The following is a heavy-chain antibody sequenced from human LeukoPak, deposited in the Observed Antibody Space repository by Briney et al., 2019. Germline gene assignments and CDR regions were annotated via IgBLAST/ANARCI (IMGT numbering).Heavy chain of an antibody. V-gene: IGHV3-7*01. Sequence: GGSLRLSCVGSGSTFNGHWSTWVRQAPGRGLEWVASIKEDGRQTHYVDSVKGRFIISRDNSKKSLYLQMNSLRIEDTAVYYCAREWYDYGGDSEGYWGQGTLVTVSS. CDR3: AREWYDYGGDSEGY. J-gene: IGHJ4*02. CDR2: IKEDGRQT. CDR1: GSTFNGHW. D-gene: IGHD4-23*01.